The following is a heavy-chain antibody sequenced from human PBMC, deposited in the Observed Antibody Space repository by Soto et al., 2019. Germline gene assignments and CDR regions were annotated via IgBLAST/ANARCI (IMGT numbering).Heavy chain of an antibody. CDR2: IYFSGST. CDR1: GGSITSSSYY. V-gene: IGHV4-39*01. Sequence: QLQLQESGPGLVKPSETLSLTCTVSGGSITSSSYYWGWIRQPPGKGLEWIGSIYFSGSTYYNPSLKSRVTISVDTSKNQFSLKLSSVTAADTAEYYCASQRGGWYYAFDIWGQGTMVTVSS. D-gene: IGHD6-19*01. J-gene: IGHJ3*02. CDR3: ASQRGGWYYAFDI.